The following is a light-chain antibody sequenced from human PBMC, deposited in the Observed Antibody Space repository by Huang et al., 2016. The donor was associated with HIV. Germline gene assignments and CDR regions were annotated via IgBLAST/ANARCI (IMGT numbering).Light chain of an antibody. Sequence: EIVMTQSPLSLPVTPGEPASISCRSSQSLLHSNGYNYLDWYLQKPGQSPQLVIYLSSKRASGVPDRFTGSGSVTYFTLKISRVEAEDVGVYYCMQTLQTPRTFGQGTRLEIK. V-gene: IGKV2-28*01. CDR2: LSS. J-gene: IGKJ5*01. CDR3: MQTLQTPRT. CDR1: QSLLHSNGYNY.